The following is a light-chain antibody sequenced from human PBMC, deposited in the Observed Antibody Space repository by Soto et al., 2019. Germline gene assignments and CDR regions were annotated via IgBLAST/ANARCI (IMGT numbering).Light chain of an antibody. CDR3: CSYAGSSVYV. V-gene: IGLV2-23*02. CDR1: SSDVGTFNL. CDR2: EVI. Sequence: QSALTQVASVSGSPGQSITISCTGTSSDVGTFNLVSWYQQHPGKAPRLMIYEVIKRPSGVSNRFSGSKSGNTASLTISGLQAEDEGDYYCCSYAGSSVYVVGAGTKVTV. J-gene: IGLJ1*01.